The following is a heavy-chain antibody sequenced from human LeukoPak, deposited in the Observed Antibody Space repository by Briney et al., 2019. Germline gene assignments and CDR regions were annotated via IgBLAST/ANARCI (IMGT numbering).Heavy chain of an antibody. CDR3: ARDWGTERVIADN. CDR1: GYTFATFG. D-gene: IGHD3-16*01. Sequence: ASVKVSCKASGYTFATFGISWVRQAPGQGLEWIGWISGYDANTNYAQKFQGRVTMTTDTSTSTAYMELRSPRSDDSAVYYCARDWGTERVIADNWGQGTLVTVSS. V-gene: IGHV1-18*01. CDR2: ISGYDANT. J-gene: IGHJ4*02.